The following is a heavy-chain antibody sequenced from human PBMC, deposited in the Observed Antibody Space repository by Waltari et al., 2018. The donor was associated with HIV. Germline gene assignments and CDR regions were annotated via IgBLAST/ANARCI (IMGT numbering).Heavy chain of an antibody. CDR2: ISTTGITV. Sequence: EVQLVQSGGGLVQPGGSLRLSCAASGFSFSSYEMHWVRQAPGKGLECVSYISTTGITVYHTDSVKGRFTNSRDNAKKALYLQMNSLRAEDTAVYYCTRGLRLLRSILPFDYWGQGTLVPVSS. J-gene: IGHJ4*02. D-gene: IGHD1-26*01. CDR3: TRGLRLLRSILPFDY. CDR1: GFSFSSYE. V-gene: IGHV3-48*03.